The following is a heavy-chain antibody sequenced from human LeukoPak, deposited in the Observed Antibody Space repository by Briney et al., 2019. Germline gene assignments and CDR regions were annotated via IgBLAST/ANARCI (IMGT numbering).Heavy chain of an antibody. J-gene: IGHJ4*02. Sequence: GGSLRLSCAASGFTFSSYAMHWVRQAPGKGLEWVAVISYDGSNKYYADSVKGRFTISRDNSKNTLYLQMNSLRAEDTAVYYCASGGRSGTLVRYWGQGTLVTVSS. CDR2: ISYDGSNK. CDR1: GFTFSSYA. V-gene: IGHV3-30-3*01. CDR3: ASGGRSGTLVRY. D-gene: IGHD1-1*01.